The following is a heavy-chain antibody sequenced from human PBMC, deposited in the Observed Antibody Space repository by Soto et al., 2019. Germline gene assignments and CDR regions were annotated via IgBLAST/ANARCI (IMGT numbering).Heavy chain of an antibody. CDR2: ISGSSSYI. Sequence: EVQLVESGGGLVKPGGSLRLSCAASGFTFSSYTMNWVRQAPGKGLEWVSSISGSSSYIYYADSVKGRFTISRDNAKNSLYLEMNSLRAEDTAVYYCAREGGAARLIDYWSQGILVTVSS. CDR3: AREGGAARLIDY. CDR1: GFTFSSYT. J-gene: IGHJ4*02. D-gene: IGHD6-6*01. V-gene: IGHV3-21*06.